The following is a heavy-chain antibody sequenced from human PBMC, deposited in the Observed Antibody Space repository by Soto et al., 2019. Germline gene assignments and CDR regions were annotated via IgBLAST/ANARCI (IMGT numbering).Heavy chain of an antibody. D-gene: IGHD3-22*01. CDR3: ARGVRRYYDSSGYYFFDY. CDR2: INPNSGGT. V-gene: IGHV1-2*04. Sequence: ASVKVSCKASGYTFTGYYMHWVRQAPGQGLEWMGWINPNSGGTNYAQKFQGWVTMTRDTSISTAYMELSRLRSDDTAVYYCARGVRRYYDSSGYYFFDYWGQGTLDTAPQ. J-gene: IGHJ4*02. CDR1: GYTFTGYY.